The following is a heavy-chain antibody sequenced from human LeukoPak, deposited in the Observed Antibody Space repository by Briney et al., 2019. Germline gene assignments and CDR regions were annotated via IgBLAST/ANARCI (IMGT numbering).Heavy chain of an antibody. Sequence: GGSLRLSCAASGFTFSNAWMSWVRQAPGKGLEWVANIKQDGSEKYYVDSVKGRFTISRDNAKNSLYLQMNSLRAEDTAVYYCAREDSMLVVPAASIDYWGQGTLVTVSS. CDR2: IKQDGSEK. D-gene: IGHD2-2*01. CDR1: GFTFSNAW. CDR3: AREDSMLVVPAASIDY. J-gene: IGHJ4*02. V-gene: IGHV3-7*01.